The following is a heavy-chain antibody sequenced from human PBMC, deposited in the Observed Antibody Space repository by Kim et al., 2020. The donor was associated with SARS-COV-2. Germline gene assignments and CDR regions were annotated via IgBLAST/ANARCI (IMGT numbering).Heavy chain of an antibody. CDR3: AKHFGVGATPAAFDI. Sequence: DSVKDLFTISRDTSKNTLYLQMNSLRAEDTAVYYCAKHFGVGATPAAFDIWGQGTMVTVSS. J-gene: IGHJ3*02. V-gene: IGHV3-23*03. D-gene: IGHD1-26*01.